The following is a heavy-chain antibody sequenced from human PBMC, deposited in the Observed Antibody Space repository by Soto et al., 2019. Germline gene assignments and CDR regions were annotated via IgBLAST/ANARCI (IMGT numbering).Heavy chain of an antibody. V-gene: IGHV3-30*18. D-gene: IGHD3-22*01. Sequence: GGSLRLSCEASGFTFSAFGMHWVRQAPGKGLEWVAIISYDGILKYYADPVKGRFTISRDTSKSALYLQMNSLRPEDTAVYYCAKDTDDSSGYYYWGYYYYGMDVWCQGTTVTVSS. CDR3: AKDTDDSSGYYYWGYYYYGMDV. CDR2: ISYDGILK. J-gene: IGHJ6*02. CDR1: GFTFSAFG.